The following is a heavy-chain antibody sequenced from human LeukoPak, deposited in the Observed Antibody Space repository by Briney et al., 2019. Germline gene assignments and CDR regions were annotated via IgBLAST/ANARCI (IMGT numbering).Heavy chain of an antibody. V-gene: IGHV3-21*01. Sequence: GGSLRLSCAASGFTFSSYAMSWVRQAPGKGLEWVSSISGSGAHTYYADSVKGRFTISRDNAKNSLFLQMNSLRAEDTAVYYCARDPRDCWGQGTLVTVSS. CDR1: GFTFSSYA. CDR2: ISGSGAHT. J-gene: IGHJ4*02. CDR3: ARDPRDC.